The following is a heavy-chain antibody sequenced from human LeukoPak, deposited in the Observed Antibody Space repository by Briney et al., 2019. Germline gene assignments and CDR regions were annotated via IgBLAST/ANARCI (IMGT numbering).Heavy chain of an antibody. V-gene: IGHV4-59*08. Sequence: SETLSLTCTVSGGSISDYYWTWIQQSPGTGLEWIGYMDYSGSTAYNPSLKSRVTISIDTSKKQFSLELSSVTAADTAIYFCARRKRGSGGPFDYWDQGTLVTVSS. J-gene: IGHJ4*02. CDR2: MDYSGST. CDR1: GGSISDYY. CDR3: ARRKRGSGGPFDY. D-gene: IGHD6-19*01.